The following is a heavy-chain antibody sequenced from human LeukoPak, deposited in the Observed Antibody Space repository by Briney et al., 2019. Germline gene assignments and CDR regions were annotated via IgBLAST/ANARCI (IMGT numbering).Heavy chain of an antibody. CDR3: ARGKMTTVSTPFPTNNWFAP. CDR2: IYTSGST. CDR1: GGSISSGSYY. V-gene: IGHV4-61*02. D-gene: IGHD4-17*01. Sequence: PSETLSLTCTVSGGSISSGSYYWSWIRQPAGKGLEWIGRIYTSGSTNYNPSLKSRVTISVDTSKNQFSLNLSSVTAADTGVYYCARGKMTTVSTPFPTNNWFAPWGQGTLVTVSS. J-gene: IGHJ5*02.